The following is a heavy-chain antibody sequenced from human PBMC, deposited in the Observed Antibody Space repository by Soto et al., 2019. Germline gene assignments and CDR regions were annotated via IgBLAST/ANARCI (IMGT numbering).Heavy chain of an antibody. Sequence: QVQLQESGPGLVKPSQTLSLTCTVSGGSISSGGYYWSWIRQHPGKGLEWIGYIYYSGSTYYNPSLKRRVTIAVETSKNQFSLKLSSVTAADTAVYYCARVFGFGGMDVWGQGTTVTVSS. D-gene: IGHD3-10*01. J-gene: IGHJ6*02. CDR1: GGSISSGGYY. CDR2: IYYSGST. CDR3: ARVFGFGGMDV. V-gene: IGHV4-31*03.